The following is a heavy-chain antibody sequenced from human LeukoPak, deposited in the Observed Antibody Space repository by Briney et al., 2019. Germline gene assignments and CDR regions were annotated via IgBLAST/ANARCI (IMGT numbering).Heavy chain of an antibody. Sequence: ASVKVSCKASGYTLIDYYMHWVRQAPGQGLEWVGWMNPNTGGTDYAQKYQGRVTMTSNTSISTAYMELSRLESADTAIYYCARDVFAAFSTHHKFDPWGQGTLVTVSS. CDR2: MNPNTGGT. D-gene: IGHD3-10*02. V-gene: IGHV1-2*02. CDR1: GYTLIDYY. CDR3: ARDVFAAFSTHHKFDP. J-gene: IGHJ5*02.